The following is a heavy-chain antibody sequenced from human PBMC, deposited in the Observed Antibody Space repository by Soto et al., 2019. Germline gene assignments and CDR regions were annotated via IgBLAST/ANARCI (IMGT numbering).Heavy chain of an antibody. D-gene: IGHD3-9*01. CDR1: GFTFSSFA. Sequence: EVQLLESGGGLVQPGGSLRLSCAASGFTFSSFAMSWVRQAPGEGLEWVSAVSRSGDNTYYADSVKGRFAISRDNSKNSLYLQMNSLRAEDMAVYYCAKDFGHYDILSGYPTFGYWGQGTLVTVSS. J-gene: IGHJ4*02. CDR3: AKDFGHYDILSGYPTFGY. CDR2: VSRSGDNT. V-gene: IGHV3-23*01.